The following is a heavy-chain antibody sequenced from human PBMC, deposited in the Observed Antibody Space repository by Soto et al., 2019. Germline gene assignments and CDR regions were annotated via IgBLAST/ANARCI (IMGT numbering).Heavy chain of an antibody. CDR2: ITPMGGVT. CDR3: RREGRIAGIDY. Sequence: QVQLVQSGAEVKKPGSSVRVSCRASGDTFKNSAITWVRQAPGQGLEWMGEITPMGGVTKYAQKFEDRLTISADAPTTTLKMELRRLDSDATAVNFCRREGRIAGIDYWGQGTLVTVSS. CDR1: GDTFKNSA. J-gene: IGHJ4*02. D-gene: IGHD2-15*01. V-gene: IGHV1-69*01.